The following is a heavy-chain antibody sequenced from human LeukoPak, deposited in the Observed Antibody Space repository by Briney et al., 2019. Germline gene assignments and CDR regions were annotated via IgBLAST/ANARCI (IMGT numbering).Heavy chain of an antibody. CDR3: VRHYNYAFDY. D-gene: IGHD1-1*01. J-gene: IGHJ4*02. Sequence: QSGGSLRLSCGASGFSFTAYSMNWVRQAPGKGLEWISYISNSGRDSYADSVNGRFTISRDNAEKSLYLQMNSLKDEDTAVYFCVRHYNYAFDYWGQGTLVTVSS. CDR1: GFSFTAYS. V-gene: IGHV3-48*02. CDR2: ISNSGRD.